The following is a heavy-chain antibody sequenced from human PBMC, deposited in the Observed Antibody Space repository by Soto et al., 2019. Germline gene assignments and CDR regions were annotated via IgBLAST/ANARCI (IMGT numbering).Heavy chain of an antibody. V-gene: IGHV1-2*02. Sequence: ASVKVSCKASGYSFINYFTHWVRRAPGQGFEWMGRISPKSGVTDYAQKFQGRVSLTWDTSLNTAYMELSRLLSEDTAVYYCARPPGYISGWYYLGLWGQGTQVTVSS. J-gene: IGHJ4*02. D-gene: IGHD6-19*01. CDR2: ISPKSGVT. CDR1: GYSFINYF. CDR3: ARPPGYISGWYYLGL.